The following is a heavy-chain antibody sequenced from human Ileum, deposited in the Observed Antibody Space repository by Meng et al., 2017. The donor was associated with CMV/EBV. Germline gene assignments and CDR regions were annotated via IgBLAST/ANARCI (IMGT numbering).Heavy chain of an antibody. D-gene: IGHD3-16*01. CDR2: IRYDGSSE. CDR3: VKGGWGDY. J-gene: IGHJ4*02. V-gene: IGHV3-30*02. CDR1: GFTFSSYG. Sequence: QVHLVGSGGGVVQPGGSLRRSCAASGFTFSSYGMHWVRQAPGKGLEWVAFIRYDGSSEYYGDSVKGRFSISRDNSKNTLYLQMNSLRAEDTAVYYCVKGGWGDYWGQGTLVTVAS.